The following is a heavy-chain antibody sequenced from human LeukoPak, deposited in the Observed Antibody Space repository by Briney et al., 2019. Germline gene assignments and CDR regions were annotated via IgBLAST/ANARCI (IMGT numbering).Heavy chain of an antibody. Sequence: SETLSLTCAVYGGSFSGYYWSWLRQPPGKGLEWIGEINHSGSTNYNPSLKSRVTISVDTSKNQFSLKLSSVTAADTAVYYCASRDAITIFGVGYNWFDPWGQGTLVTVSS. D-gene: IGHD3-3*01. J-gene: IGHJ5*02. V-gene: IGHV4-34*01. CDR3: ASRDAITIFGVGYNWFDP. CDR1: GGSFSGYY. CDR2: INHSGST.